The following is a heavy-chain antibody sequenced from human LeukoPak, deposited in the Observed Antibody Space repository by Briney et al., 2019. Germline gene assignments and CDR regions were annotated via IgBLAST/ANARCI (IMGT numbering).Heavy chain of an antibody. CDR1: GFTFSSYS. D-gene: IGHD6-13*01. V-gene: IGHV3-21*05. CDR3: ARERIAAAQRRH. CDR2: ISSSSSYI. Sequence: GGSLRLSCAASGFTFSSYSMNWVRQAPGKGLEWVSYISSSSSYIYYADSVKGRFTISRDNAKNSLYLQMNSLRAEDTAVYYCARERIAAAQRRHWGQGTLVTVSS. J-gene: IGHJ1*01.